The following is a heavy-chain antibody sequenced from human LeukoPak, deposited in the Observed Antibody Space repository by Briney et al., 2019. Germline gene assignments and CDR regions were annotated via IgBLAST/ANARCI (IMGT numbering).Heavy chain of an antibody. Sequence: GGSLRLSCAASGFSFSSSSMNWVRQAPGKGLEWISYISSSSAIYYADSVTGRFTISRDNAKSFLYLQMNSLRAEDTAVYYCARENWDIVAVPMDVWGKGTTVTVSS. J-gene: IGHJ6*04. V-gene: IGHV3-48*01. CDR2: ISSSSAI. D-gene: IGHD2-15*01. CDR1: GFSFSSSS. CDR3: ARENWDIVAVPMDV.